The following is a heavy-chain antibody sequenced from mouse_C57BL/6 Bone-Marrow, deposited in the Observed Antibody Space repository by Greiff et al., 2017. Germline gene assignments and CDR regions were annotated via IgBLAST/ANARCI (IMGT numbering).Heavy chain of an antibody. CDR3: ARRNDYLDY. V-gene: IGHV1-18*01. CDR2: INPNNGGT. CDR1: GYTFTDYN. D-gene: IGHD2-3*01. Sequence: EVKLMESGPELVKPGASVKIPCKASGYTFTDYNMDWVKQSHGKSLEWIGDINPNNGGTIYNQKFKGKATLTVDTSSSTAYMELRSLTSEDTAVIYCARRNDYLDYWGQGTTLTVSS. J-gene: IGHJ2*01.